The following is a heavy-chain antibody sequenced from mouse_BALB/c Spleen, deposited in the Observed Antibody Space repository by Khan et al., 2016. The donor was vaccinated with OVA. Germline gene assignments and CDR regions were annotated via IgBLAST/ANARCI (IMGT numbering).Heavy chain of an antibody. V-gene: IGHV1-31*01. CDR2: IDPFSGAT. D-gene: IGHD2-13*01. J-gene: IGHJ3*01. CDR1: GYSFTSYY. Sequence: VQLQQSGPELMKPGASVKISCKASGYSFTSYYIHWMIESHGTSLEWIGYIDPFSGATTYNQKFKGQATLTVDKSSNTAYIHLSNLTSEYSAVYYCTRHGDFAWFTYWGQGTLVTVSA. CDR3: TRHGDFAWFTY.